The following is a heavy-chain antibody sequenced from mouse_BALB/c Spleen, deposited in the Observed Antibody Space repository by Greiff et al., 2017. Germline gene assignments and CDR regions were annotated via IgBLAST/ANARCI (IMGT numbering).Heavy chain of an antibody. CDR2: INPYNGDT. CDR3: ARSGGYGPWFAY. V-gene: IGHV1-20*02. CDR1: GYSFTGYF. J-gene: IGHJ3*01. D-gene: IGHD1-2*01. Sequence: EVQLQESGPELVKPGASVKISCKASGYSFTGYFMNWVMQSHGKSLEWIGRINPYNGDTFYNQKFKGKATLTVDKSSSTAHMELRSLASEDSAVYYCARSGGYGPWFAYWGQGTLGTVSA.